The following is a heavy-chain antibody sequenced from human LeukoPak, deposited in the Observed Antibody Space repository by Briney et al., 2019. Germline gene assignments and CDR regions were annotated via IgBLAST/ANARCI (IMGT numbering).Heavy chain of an antibody. CDR1: GFSFRNYW. CDR2: TKPDGSAE. D-gene: IGHD2-15*01. J-gene: IGHJ4*02. CDR3: ARDGGLHTNFDY. Sequence: GGSLRLSCAASGFSFRNYWMGWVRQAPGKGLEGVATTKPDGSAEYYAESVRGRFTASRDNAKNLLYLQMNRLRAEDTAVYYCARDGGLHTNFDYWGQGTLLTVSS. V-gene: IGHV3-7*01.